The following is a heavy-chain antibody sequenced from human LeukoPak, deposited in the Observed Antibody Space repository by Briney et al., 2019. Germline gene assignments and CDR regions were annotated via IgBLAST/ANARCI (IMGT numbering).Heavy chain of an antibody. J-gene: IGHJ3*02. CDR3: ARESDSSGFGAFDI. Sequence: PGGSLRLSCAASGFTFSNYWMSWVRQAPGNGLEWVANINQDGSEKYYVDSVKGRFTISRDNAKNSLYLQMNSLRAEDTAVYYCARESDSSGFGAFDIWGQGTMVTVPS. CDR1: GFTFSNYW. V-gene: IGHV3-7*04. D-gene: IGHD3-22*01. CDR2: INQDGSEK.